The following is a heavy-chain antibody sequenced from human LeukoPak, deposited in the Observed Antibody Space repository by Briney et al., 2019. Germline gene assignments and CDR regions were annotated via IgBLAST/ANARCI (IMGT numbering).Heavy chain of an antibody. J-gene: IGHJ4*02. CDR1: GYTFTSYG. CDR2: ISAYNGNT. V-gene: IGHV1-18*01. Sequence: ASVKVSCKASGYTFTSYGISWVRQAPGQGLEWMGWISAYNGNTNYAQKLQGRVTMTTDTSTSTAYMELKSLRSDDTAVSYCARDQQSSGYYYEPFDYWGQGTLVTVSS. D-gene: IGHD3-22*01. CDR3: ARDQQSSGYYYEPFDY.